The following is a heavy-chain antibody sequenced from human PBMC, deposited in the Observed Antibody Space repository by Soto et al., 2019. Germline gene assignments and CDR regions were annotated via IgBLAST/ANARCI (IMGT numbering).Heavy chain of an antibody. CDR2: VHYSGTT. CDR3: ARLGHVYYYDSSGYREYFQH. CDR1: GGSISTYH. V-gene: IGHV4-59*01. Sequence: SETLSLTCTVSGGSISTYHWTWIRQPPGKGLEWIGYVHYSGTTNYNPSLKSRVTMSIDTSKNQFSLKLRSVTAADTAVYYCARLGHVYYYDSSGYREYFQHWGQGTLVTVSS. D-gene: IGHD3-22*01. J-gene: IGHJ1*01.